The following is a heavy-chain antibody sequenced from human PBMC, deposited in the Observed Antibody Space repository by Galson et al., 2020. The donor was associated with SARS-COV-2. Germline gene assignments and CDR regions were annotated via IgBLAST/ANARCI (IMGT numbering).Heavy chain of an antibody. D-gene: IGHD2-2*01. CDR1: GYTFTSYG. V-gene: IGHV1-18*01. Sequence: ASVKVSCKASGYTFTSYGISWVRQAPGQGLEWMGWISAYNGNTNYAQKLQGRVTMTTDTSTSTAYMELRSLRSDDTAVYYCASQYCSSTSCHYYYYGMDVWGQGTTVTVSS. CDR3: ASQYCSSTSCHYYYYGMDV. J-gene: IGHJ6*02. CDR2: ISAYNGNT.